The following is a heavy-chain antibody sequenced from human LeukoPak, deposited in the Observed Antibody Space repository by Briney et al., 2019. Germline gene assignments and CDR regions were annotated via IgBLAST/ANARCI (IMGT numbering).Heavy chain of an antibody. CDR2: IYYSGST. CDR1: GGSIRGYY. D-gene: IGHD3-10*01. CDR3: ARHEFDSGSLPYFDY. Sequence: SETLSLTCTVSGGSIRGYYWSWIRQPPGKGLEWIGYIYYSGSTNYNPSLKSRVTISVDTSKNQFSLKLSAVTAADTAVYYCARHEFDSGSLPYFDYWGQGIQVTVSS. V-gene: IGHV4-59*08. J-gene: IGHJ4*02.